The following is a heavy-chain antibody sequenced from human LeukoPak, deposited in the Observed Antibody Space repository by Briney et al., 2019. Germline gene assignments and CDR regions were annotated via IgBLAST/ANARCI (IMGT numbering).Heavy chain of an antibody. CDR2: MYYSGNT. J-gene: IGHJ5*02. CDR3: VRCSSGSYNWFDP. Sequence: PSETLSLTCTVSGGSISSSSYYWAWIRQPPGKGLEWIGSMYYSGNTYYNPSLKSRVTISADTSKNQFSMKLSSVTAADTAVYYCVRCSSGSYNWFDPWGQGTPVTVSS. D-gene: IGHD1-26*01. CDR1: GGSISSSSYY. V-gene: IGHV4-39*01.